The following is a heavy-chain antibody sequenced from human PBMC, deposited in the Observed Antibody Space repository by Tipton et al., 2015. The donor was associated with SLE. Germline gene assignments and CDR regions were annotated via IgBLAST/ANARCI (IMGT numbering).Heavy chain of an antibody. J-gene: IGHJ6*02. V-gene: IGHV4-59*08. CDR1: GGSISGYY. D-gene: IGHD1-1*01. Sequence: TLSLTCTVSGGSISGYYWSWIRRPPGKGLEWIGYIYSSGSTNYNPSLKSRVTISIDVSKNQFSLKLPSVIAADTAVYYCGRGATTWRGAIYGMDVWGQGTTVNVSS. CDR3: GRGATTWRGAIYGMDV. CDR2: IYSSGST.